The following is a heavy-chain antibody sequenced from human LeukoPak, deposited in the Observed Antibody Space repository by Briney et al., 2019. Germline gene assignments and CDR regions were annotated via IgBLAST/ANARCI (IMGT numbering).Heavy chain of an antibody. J-gene: IGHJ4*02. Sequence: GESLKISCKASGYSFTSYWIGWVRQMPGKGLEWMGIIYPNDSNTRYSPSSQGQVTISADKSVSTAYLQWTSLQASDTAMYYCAKLSSTPGYNPFDYSGQGTLVTVSS. CDR3: AKLSSTPGYNPFDY. CDR1: GYSFTSYW. V-gene: IGHV5-51*01. CDR2: IYPNDSNT. D-gene: IGHD5-24*01.